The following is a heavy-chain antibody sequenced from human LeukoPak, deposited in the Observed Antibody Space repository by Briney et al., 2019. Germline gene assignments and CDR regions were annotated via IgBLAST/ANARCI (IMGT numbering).Heavy chain of an antibody. CDR1: GGSISSGSYY. Sequence: SETLSLTCTVSGGSISSGSYYWSWIRQPAGKGLEWIGRIYTSGSTNYNPSLKSRVTISVDTSKNQFSLKLSSVTAADTAVYYCGSDRYSSICYYWGQGTLVTVSS. CDR3: GSDRYSSICYY. J-gene: IGHJ4*02. V-gene: IGHV4-61*02. D-gene: IGHD6-13*01. CDR2: IYTSGST.